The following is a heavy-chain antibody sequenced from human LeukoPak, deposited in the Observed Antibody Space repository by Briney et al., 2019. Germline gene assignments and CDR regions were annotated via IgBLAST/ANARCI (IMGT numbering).Heavy chain of an antibody. V-gene: IGHV3-30*02. J-gene: IGHJ4*02. CDR1: GFTFSGYG. D-gene: IGHD6-6*01. Sequence: GGSLRLSCAASGFTFSGYGMHWVRQAPGKGLERVAFIRYDGSNKYYADSVKGRFTISSDNSKNTLYLQMNSLRAEDTAVYYCAKTDHGIAARRGYWGQGTLVTVSS. CDR3: AKTDHGIAARRGY. CDR2: IRYDGSNK.